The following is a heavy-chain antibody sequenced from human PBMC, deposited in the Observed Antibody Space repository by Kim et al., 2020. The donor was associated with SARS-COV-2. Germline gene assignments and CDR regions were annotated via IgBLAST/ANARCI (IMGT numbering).Heavy chain of an antibody. D-gene: IGHD6-19*01. CDR3: ARGHSSGYYYYGMDV. Sequence: GGSLRLSCAASGFTFSSYSMNWVRQAPGKGLEWVSSISSSSSYIYYADSVKGRFTISRDNAKNSLYLQMNSLRAEDTAVYYCARGHSSGYYYYGMDVWGQGTTVTVSS. CDR2: ISSSSSYI. CDR1: GFTFSSYS. V-gene: IGHV3-21*01. J-gene: IGHJ6*02.